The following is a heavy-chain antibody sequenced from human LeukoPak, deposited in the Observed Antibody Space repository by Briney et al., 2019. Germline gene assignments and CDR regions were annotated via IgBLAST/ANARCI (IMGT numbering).Heavy chain of an antibody. V-gene: IGHV3-23*01. J-gene: IGHJ6*02. D-gene: IGHD1-14*01. CDR2: ISGSGDST. Sequence: PGGSLRLSCTASGFIFDTHTLTWVRQAPGKGLEWVASISGSGDSTNYGDSVKGRFTISRDNFKRTVHLEMSNLRADDTAMYYCVRRAAVRGMDFWGLGTTLIVSS. CDR3: VRRAAVRGMDF. CDR1: GFIFDTHT.